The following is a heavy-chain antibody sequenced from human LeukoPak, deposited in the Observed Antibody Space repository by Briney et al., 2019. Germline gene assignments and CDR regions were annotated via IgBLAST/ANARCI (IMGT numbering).Heavy chain of an antibody. CDR2: IIPIFGTA. D-gene: IGHD6-19*01. J-gene: IGHJ4*02. CDR1: GGTFSSYA. V-gene: IGHV1-69*13. CDR3: ARVKYSSGWYPGLFGFDY. Sequence: GASVKVSCKASGGTFSSYAISWVRQAPGQGLEWMGGIIPIFGTANYAQKFQGRVTITADESTSTAYMELSSLRSEDTAVYYCARVKYSSGWYPGLFGFDYWGQGTLVTVSS.